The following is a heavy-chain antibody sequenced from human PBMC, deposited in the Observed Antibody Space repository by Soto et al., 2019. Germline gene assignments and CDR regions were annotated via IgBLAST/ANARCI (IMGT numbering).Heavy chain of an antibody. V-gene: IGHV1-3*01. Sequence: GASVKVSCKASGYTFTGYAMHWVRQAPGQRLEWMGWINAGNGNTKYSQKFQGRVTITRDTSASTAYMELSSLRSEDTAVYYCARENSYGYDAFDIWGQGTMVTVSS. D-gene: IGHD5-18*01. J-gene: IGHJ3*02. CDR1: GYTFTGYA. CDR3: ARENSYGYDAFDI. CDR2: INAGNGNT.